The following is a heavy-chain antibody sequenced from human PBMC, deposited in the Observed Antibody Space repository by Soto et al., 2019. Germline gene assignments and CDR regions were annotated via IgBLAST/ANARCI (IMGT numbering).Heavy chain of an antibody. Sequence: GGSLRLSCAASGFTFGGSAVHWVRQASGKGLEWVGRIRSKTNSYATAYAASVQGRFTISRDDSKNTAYLQMNSLKTEDTAVYYCTTTVDTAMAHSRFDYWGQGTLVTVSS. D-gene: IGHD5-18*01. J-gene: IGHJ4*02. CDR2: IRSKTNSYAT. CDR1: GFTFGGSA. V-gene: IGHV3-73*01. CDR3: TTTVDTAMAHSRFDY.